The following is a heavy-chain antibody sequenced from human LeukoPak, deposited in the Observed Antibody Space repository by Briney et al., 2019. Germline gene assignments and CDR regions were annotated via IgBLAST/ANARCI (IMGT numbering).Heavy chain of an antibody. CDR1: GFTFSSYE. CDR3: ARERTTIVSGTTIGAY. Sequence: GGSLRLSCSASGFTFSSYEMNWVRQAPGKGLEWISYIIGSGDTIYYADSVKGRFTISRDNAKNSLFLQMNSLTADDTAVYYCARERTTIVSGTTIGAYWGQGTLVTVSS. D-gene: IGHD2/OR15-2a*01. CDR2: IIGSGDTI. V-gene: IGHV3-48*03. J-gene: IGHJ4*02.